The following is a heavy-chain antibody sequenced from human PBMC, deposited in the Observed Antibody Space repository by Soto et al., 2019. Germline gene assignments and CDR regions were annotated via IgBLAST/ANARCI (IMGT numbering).Heavy chain of an antibody. V-gene: IGHV4-39*01. CDR2: IYYSGST. J-gene: IGHJ5*02. D-gene: IGHD4-4*01. CDR1: GGSISSSSYY. Sequence: PSETLSLTCTVSGGSISSSSYYWGWIRQPPGKGLEWIGSIYYSGSTYYNPSLKSRVTISVDTSKNQFSLKLSSVTAADTAVYYCAIRKIYDYNVGNWFDPWGQGTLVTVSS. CDR3: AIRKIYDYNVGNWFDP.